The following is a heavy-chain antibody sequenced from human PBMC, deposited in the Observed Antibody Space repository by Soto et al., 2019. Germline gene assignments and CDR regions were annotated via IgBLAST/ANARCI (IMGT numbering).Heavy chain of an antibody. V-gene: IGHV3-21*06. CDR2: ITPTSTFI. CDR3: ARARGNDWYEDY. J-gene: IGHJ4*02. D-gene: IGHD1-1*01. CDR1: GFTFSSYS. Sequence: EVQLVESGGGLVKPGGSLRLSCAASGFTFSSYSFNWVRQAPGKGLEWVSIITPTSTFISYADSVRGRFTISGDNAKNSLYLQMDSLGAGDTAVYYCARARGNDWYEDYWGQGTLVTVSS.